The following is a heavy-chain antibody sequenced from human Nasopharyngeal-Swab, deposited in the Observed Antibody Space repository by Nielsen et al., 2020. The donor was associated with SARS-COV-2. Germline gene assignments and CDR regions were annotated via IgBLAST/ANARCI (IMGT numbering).Heavy chain of an antibody. CDR1: GYTFTGYY. D-gene: IGHD2-15*01. Sequence: ASVKVSCKASGYTFTGYYMHWVRQAPGQGLEWMGRINPKSGGTNYAQKFQGRVTMTRDTSISTAYMELSRLRSDDTAVYYCATPRSVLGYCSGGSCSDFDYWGQGTLVTVSS. CDR3: ATPRSVLGYCSGGSCSDFDY. CDR2: INPKSGGT. J-gene: IGHJ4*02. V-gene: IGHV1-2*06.